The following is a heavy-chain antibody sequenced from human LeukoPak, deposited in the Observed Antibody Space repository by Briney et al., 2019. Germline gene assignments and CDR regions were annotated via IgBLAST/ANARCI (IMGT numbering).Heavy chain of an antibody. CDR1: GFTFSSYA. Sequence: GGSLRLSCAASGFTFSSYAMHWVRQAPGKGLEWVAVISYDGSNKYYADSVKGRFTISRDNSKNTLYLQMNSRRAEDTAVYYCARDLDSSGYFAWAFDIWGQGTMVTVSS. CDR3: ARDLDSSGYFAWAFDI. D-gene: IGHD3-22*01. V-gene: IGHV3-30-3*01. CDR2: ISYDGSNK. J-gene: IGHJ3*02.